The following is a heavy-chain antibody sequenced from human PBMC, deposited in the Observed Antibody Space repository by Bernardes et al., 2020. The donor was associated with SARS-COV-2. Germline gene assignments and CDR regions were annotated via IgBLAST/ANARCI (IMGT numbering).Heavy chain of an antibody. D-gene: IGHD6-19*01. CDR1: GFTVSANY. Sequence: GGSLRLSCAASGFTVSANYMSWVRQAPGKGLEWVSVIYSGGSTYYADSVKGRFTISRDNSRNTLYLQMSSLRAEDTAVYYCARVRSGWYQDGHAFDVWGQGTMVTVSS. J-gene: IGHJ3*01. CDR3: ARVRSGWYQDGHAFDV. CDR2: IYSGGST. V-gene: IGHV3-53*01.